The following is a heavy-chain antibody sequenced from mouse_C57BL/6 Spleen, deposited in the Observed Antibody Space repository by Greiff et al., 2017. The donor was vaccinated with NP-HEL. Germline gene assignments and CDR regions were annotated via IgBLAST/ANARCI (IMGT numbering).Heavy chain of an antibody. CDR2: IHPNSGST. V-gene: IGHV1-64*01. D-gene: IGHD4-1*01. CDR3: ARPSWDDYAMDY. Sequence: QVQLQQPGAELVKPGASVKLSCKASGYTFTSYWMHWVKQRPGQGLEWIGMIHPNSGSTNYNEKFKSKAPLTVDQSSSTAYMQLSSLTSENSAVSYCARPSWDDYAMDYWGQGTSVTVSS. CDR1: GYTFTSYW. J-gene: IGHJ4*01.